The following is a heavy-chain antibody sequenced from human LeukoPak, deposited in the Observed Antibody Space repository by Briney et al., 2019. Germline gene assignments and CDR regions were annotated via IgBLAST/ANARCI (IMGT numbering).Heavy chain of an antibody. CDR3: ARDNKGYYPTAFDY. Sequence: PGGSLRLSXAASGFTVSSNYTSWVRQAPGKGLEWVSVIYSGGSTYYADSVKGRFTISRDNSKNTLYLQMNSLRAEDTAVYYCARDNKGYYPTAFDYWGQGTLVTVSS. CDR2: IYSGGST. J-gene: IGHJ4*02. V-gene: IGHV3-66*02. D-gene: IGHD3-22*01. CDR1: GFTVSSNY.